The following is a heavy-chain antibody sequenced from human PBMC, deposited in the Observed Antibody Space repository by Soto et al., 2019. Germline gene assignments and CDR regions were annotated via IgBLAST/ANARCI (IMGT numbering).Heavy chain of an antibody. CDR2: ISYDGSNK. D-gene: IGHD3-22*01. V-gene: IGHV3-30-3*01. CDR3: ARAFTMIAPIDY. J-gene: IGHJ4*02. Sequence: PGGSLRLSCAASGFTFSSYAMHWVRQAPGKGLEWVAVISYDGSNKYYADSVKGRFTISRDNSKNTLYLQMNSLRAEDTAVYYCARAFTMIAPIDYWGQGTLVTVS. CDR1: GFTFSSYA.